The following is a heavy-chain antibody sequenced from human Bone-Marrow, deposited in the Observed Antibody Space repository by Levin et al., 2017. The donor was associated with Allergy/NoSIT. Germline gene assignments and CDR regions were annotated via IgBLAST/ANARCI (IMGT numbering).Heavy chain of an antibody. V-gene: IGHV3-15*01. Sequence: KPGGSLRLSCVASGLSFSKAWMNWVRQAPGKGLEWVGRIKSTDDGGTTDFAAHVSGRFTISKDVSKNTLYLEMSRLKIEDTAVYYCCTVTKMYPSGMIGYYEGMDAWGQGTTVTVSS. CDR2: IKSTDDGGTT. CDR3: CTVTKMYPSGMIGYYEGMDA. J-gene: IGHJ6*02. D-gene: IGHD3-22*01. CDR1: GLSFSKAW.